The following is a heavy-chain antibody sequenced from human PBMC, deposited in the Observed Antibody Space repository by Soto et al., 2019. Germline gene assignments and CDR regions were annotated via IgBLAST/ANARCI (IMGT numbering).Heavy chain of an antibody. Sequence: PSETLSLTCTVSGGSISSDYWSWIRQPPGKGLEWIGYIYYSGRTNYNPSLKSRVTISVDTSKTHFSLKLSSVTAADTAVYYCARHGTGERDDAFDSWGQGTMVTVSS. CDR3: ARHGTGERDDAFDS. D-gene: IGHD3-10*01. CDR1: GGSISSDY. CDR2: IYYSGRT. J-gene: IGHJ3*02. V-gene: IGHV4-59*08.